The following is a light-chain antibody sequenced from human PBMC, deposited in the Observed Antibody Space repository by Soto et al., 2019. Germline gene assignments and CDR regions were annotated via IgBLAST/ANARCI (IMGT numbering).Light chain of an antibody. CDR1: SSDVGGYNY. CDR3: SSYTSSSTHV. Sequence: QSVLTQPASVSGSPGQSITISCTGTSSDVGGYNYVSWYQQHPGKAPKLTIYDVSNRPSGVSNRFSGSKSGNTASLTISGLQAEDEADYYCSSYTSSSTHVLGTGTKVTVL. J-gene: IGLJ1*01. CDR2: DVS. V-gene: IGLV2-14*01.